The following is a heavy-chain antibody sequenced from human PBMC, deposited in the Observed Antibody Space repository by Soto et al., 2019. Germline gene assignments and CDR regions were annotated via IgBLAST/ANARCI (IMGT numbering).Heavy chain of an antibody. CDR3: ARDPPYYYGSGSYWFDP. Sequence: PGGSLRLSCAASGFTFDDYGMTWVRQAPGKGLEWVSGINWNGGSIVYADSVKGRFTISRDNAKNSLYLQMNSLRAEDTALYYCARDPPYYYGSGSYWFDPWGQGTLVTVSS. CDR1: GFTFDDYG. CDR2: INWNGGSI. J-gene: IGHJ5*02. V-gene: IGHV3-20*04. D-gene: IGHD3-10*01.